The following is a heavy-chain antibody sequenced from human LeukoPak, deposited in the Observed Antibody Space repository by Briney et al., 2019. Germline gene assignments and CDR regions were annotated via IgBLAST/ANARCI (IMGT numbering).Heavy chain of an antibody. J-gene: IGHJ4*02. CDR1: GFMFSSFS. V-gene: IGHV3-21*01. Sequence: GGSLRLSCTASGFMFSSFSMNWVRQAPGKGLEWVSSISSSSSYIYYADSVKGRFTISRDNAKNSLYLQMNSLRAEDTAVYYCARDRGGYVFFDYWGQGTLVTVSS. CDR2: ISSSSSYI. CDR3: ARDRGGYVFFDY. D-gene: IGHD5-12*01.